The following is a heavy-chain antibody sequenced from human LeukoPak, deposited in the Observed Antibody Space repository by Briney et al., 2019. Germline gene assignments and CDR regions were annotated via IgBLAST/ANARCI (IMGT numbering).Heavy chain of an antibody. CDR1: GFTFSSYG. CDR2: ISYDGSNK. V-gene: IGHV3-30*18. CDR3: AKDPKPTVVTPKGWFDP. J-gene: IGHJ5*02. Sequence: GSLRLSCAASGFTFSSYGMHWVRQAPGKGLEWVAVISYDGSNKYYADSVKGRFTISRDNSKNTLYLQMNSLRAEDTAVYYCAKDPKPTVVTPKGWFDPWGQGTLVTVSS. D-gene: IGHD4-23*01.